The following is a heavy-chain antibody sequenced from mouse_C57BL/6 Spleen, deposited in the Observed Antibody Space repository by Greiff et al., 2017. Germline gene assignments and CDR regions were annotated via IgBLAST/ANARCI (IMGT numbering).Heavy chain of an antibody. CDR1: GYAFSSSW. J-gene: IGHJ2*01. CDR3: ALVYFDD. V-gene: IGHV1-82*01. Sequence: VQLQQSGPELVKPGASVKISCKASGYAFSSSWMNWVKQRPGKGLEWIGRIYPGDGGTNYNGKFKGKATLTADKSSSTAYMQLSSLASEDSAVYFCALVYFDDRGKGATLTVAS. CDR2: IYPGDGGT.